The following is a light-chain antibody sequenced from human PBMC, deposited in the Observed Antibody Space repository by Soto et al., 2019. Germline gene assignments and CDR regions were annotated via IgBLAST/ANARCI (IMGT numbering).Light chain of an antibody. CDR3: GTWDYRVTAFV. V-gene: IGLV1-51*01. CDR2: TNN. Sequence: QSVLTQPPSVSAAPGEKVTISCSGRTSNIVNNFVSWYRQLPGAAPQLLIHTNNKRPSGVSDRFSGSKSGSSATLGITGLQTGDEAHYYCGTWDYRVTAFVFGGGTKLTVL. CDR1: TSNIVNNF. J-gene: IGLJ2*01.